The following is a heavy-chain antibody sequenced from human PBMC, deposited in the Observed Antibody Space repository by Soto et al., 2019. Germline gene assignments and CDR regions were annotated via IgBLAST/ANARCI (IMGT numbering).Heavy chain of an antibody. CDR2: ISYDGINK. D-gene: IGHD3-16*02. CDR1: GFTFSSYA. V-gene: IGHV3-30*18. Sequence: QVQLVESGGGVVQPGRSLRLSCAASGFTFSSYAIHWVRQAPGKGLEWVTVISYDGINKYYADSVKGRFTISRDDSQNRVCLQRNSLRPEDTAMYYCAKDWAGGWGQGLIYNWFEPWGQGTLVTVSS. J-gene: IGHJ5*02. CDR3: AKDWAGGWGQGLIYNWFEP.